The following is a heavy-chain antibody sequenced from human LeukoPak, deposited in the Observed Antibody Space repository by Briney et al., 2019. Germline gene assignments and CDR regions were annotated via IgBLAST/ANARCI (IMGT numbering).Heavy chain of an antibody. CDR2: ISSSSTYI. V-gene: IGHV3-21*01. J-gene: IGHJ3*02. Sequence: PGGSLRLSCAASGFTFSSYSMNWVRQAPGKGPEWVSSISSSSTYIYYADSVKGRFTISRDNAKNSLYLQMNSLRAEDTALYYCARDRLGTSLDAFDIWGQGTMVTVSS. CDR3: ARDRLGTSLDAFDI. CDR1: GFTFSSYS. D-gene: IGHD2-2*01.